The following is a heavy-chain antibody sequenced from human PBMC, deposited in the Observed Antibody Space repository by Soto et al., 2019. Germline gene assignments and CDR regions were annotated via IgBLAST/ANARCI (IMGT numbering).Heavy chain of an antibody. CDR1: EFTFNNYW. J-gene: IGHJ5*02. Sequence: PRVSPGLSFAASEFTFNNYWMHWVRQAPGKGLVWVSRINNDGGSTSYADSVKGRFTISRDNAKNTLYLQMNSLRAEDTAIYYCVRVGYCSSTSCFQFDPWGQGTLVTVSS. D-gene: IGHD2-2*01. V-gene: IGHV3-74*01. CDR3: VRVGYCSSTSCFQFDP. CDR2: INNDGGST.